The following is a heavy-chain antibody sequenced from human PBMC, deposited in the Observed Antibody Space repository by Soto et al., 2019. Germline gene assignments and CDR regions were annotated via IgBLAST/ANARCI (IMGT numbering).Heavy chain of an antibody. CDR2: IYWDDDR. D-gene: IGHD3-10*01. J-gene: IGHJ5*02. CDR3: AHTRGEGFDP. CDR1: GLSLSTSGVG. Sequence: ITLKESGPPLVKPTQTLTLNCTLSGLSLSTSGVGVGWLRQPPGKALEWLALIYWDDDRRYNSSLKSRLTITKDTSKNQVVLTVTNMDPVDTATYYCAHTRGEGFDPWGQGTLVTVSS. V-gene: IGHV2-5*02.